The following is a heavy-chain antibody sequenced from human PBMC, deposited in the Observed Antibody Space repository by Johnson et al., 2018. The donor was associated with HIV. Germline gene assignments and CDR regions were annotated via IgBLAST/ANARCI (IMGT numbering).Heavy chain of an antibody. V-gene: IGHV3-30*18. Sequence: VQLVESGGGLVKPGGSLRLSCAASGFTVSSNYMSWVRQAPGKGLEWVAIISYDGGSKYYADSVKGRFTVSRDNSKNTLYLQINSLRPEDTAVYYCAKPPSMGADAFDIWGQGTMVTVSS. CDR2: ISYDGGSK. J-gene: IGHJ3*02. CDR1: GFTVSSNY. CDR3: AKPPSMGADAFDI. D-gene: IGHD3-16*01.